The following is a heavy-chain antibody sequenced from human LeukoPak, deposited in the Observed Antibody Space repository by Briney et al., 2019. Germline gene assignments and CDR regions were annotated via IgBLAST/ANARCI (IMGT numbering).Heavy chain of an antibody. CDR2: IIPIFGTA. V-gene: IGHV1-69*05. CDR1: GGTFSSYA. J-gene: IGHJ3*02. D-gene: IGHD3-22*01. Sequence: ASVEVSCKASGGTFSSYAISWVRQARGQGLEWMGRIIPIFGTANYAQKFQGRVTTTTDESTSTAYMELSSLRSEDTAVYYCARVQGLDSSGYSFAFDIWGQGTMVTVSS. CDR3: ARVQGLDSSGYSFAFDI.